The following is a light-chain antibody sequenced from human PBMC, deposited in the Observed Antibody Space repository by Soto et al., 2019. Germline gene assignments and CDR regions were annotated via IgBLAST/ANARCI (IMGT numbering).Light chain of an antibody. Sequence: DTPSFSPREKTTLLFRASQPVSRNLAWYQQRPGQAPRLLIYDISNRAAGVPARFSGSGSETEFTLTIRSLQSEDFAVYFCQQYNNWPSFGQGRRLEIK. CDR1: QPVSRN. J-gene: IGKJ5*01. CDR2: DIS. V-gene: IGKV3-15*01. CDR3: QQYNNWPS.